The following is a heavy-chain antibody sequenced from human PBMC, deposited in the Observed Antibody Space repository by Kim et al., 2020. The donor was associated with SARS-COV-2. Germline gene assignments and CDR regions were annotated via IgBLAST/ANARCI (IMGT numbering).Heavy chain of an antibody. CDR2: ISYDGSNK. V-gene: IGHV3-30*18. J-gene: IGHJ2*01. Sequence: GGSLRLSCAASGFTFSSYGMHWVRQAPGKGLEWVAVISYDGSNKYYADSVKGRFTISRDNSKNTLYLQMNSLRAEDTAVYYCAKDRSGYKVDWYFDLWGRGTLVTVSS. D-gene: IGHD5-12*01. CDR1: GFTFSSYG. CDR3: AKDRSGYKVDWYFDL.